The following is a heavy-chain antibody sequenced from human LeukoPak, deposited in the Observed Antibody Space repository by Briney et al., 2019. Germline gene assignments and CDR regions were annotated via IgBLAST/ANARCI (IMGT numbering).Heavy chain of an antibody. CDR2: ISGSGGST. J-gene: IGHJ4*02. CDR1: GFTFSSYA. Sequence: GGSLRLSCAASGFTFSSYAMSWVRQAPGKGLEWVSAISGSGGSTYYADSVKGRFTISRDNSKNTLYLQMNSLRAEDTAVYYCAKGLTMIVVVIPNPYYFGYWGQGTLVTVSS. CDR3: AKGLTMIVVVIPNPYYFGY. V-gene: IGHV3-23*01. D-gene: IGHD3-22*01.